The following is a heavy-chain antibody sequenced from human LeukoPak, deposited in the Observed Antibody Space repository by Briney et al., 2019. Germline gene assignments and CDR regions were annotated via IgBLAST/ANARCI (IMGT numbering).Heavy chain of an antibody. J-gene: IGHJ4*02. Sequence: GSLRLSCAASGFTLSSYAMSWVRQAPGKGLEWVSAISGSGGSTYYADSVKGRFTISRDNSKNTLYLQMNSLRAEDTAVYYCAKKTSSGWFTFDYWGQGTLVTVSS. CDR3: AKKTSSGWFTFDY. CDR1: GFTLSSYA. D-gene: IGHD6-19*01. CDR2: ISGSGGST. V-gene: IGHV3-23*01.